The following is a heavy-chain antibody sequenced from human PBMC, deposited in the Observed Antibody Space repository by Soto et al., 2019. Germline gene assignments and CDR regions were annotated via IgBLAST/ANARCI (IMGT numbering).Heavy chain of an antibody. CDR2: THYRSKWYN. CDR1: GDTVSSNSAA. V-gene: IGHV6-1*01. CDR3: GRSVRGHVVKYFDY. J-gene: IGHJ4*02. D-gene: IGHD3-10*01. Sequence: HTLSLTCAISGDTVSSNSAAWNWIRQSPSRGLEWLGRTHYRSKWYNDYAVSVKSRITINPDTSKNQFSLQLNSVTPEDTAVYYCGRSVRGHVVKYFDYWGQGTLVTVSS.